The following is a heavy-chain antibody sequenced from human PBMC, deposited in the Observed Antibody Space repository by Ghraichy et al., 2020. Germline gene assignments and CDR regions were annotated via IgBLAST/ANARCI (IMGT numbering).Heavy chain of an antibody. CDR1: GFAFNNYA. D-gene: IGHD1-26*01. CDR2: ISSSGTGT. V-gene: IGHV3-23*01. CDR3: AKDRTQSGSQGCLEF. Sequence: GGSLRLSCAASGFAFNNYAMTWVRQAPGKGLEWVSAISSSGTGTYYADSVKGRFTISRDNSKNTLYLQLNSLRVEDTAVYYCAKDRTQSGSQGCLEFWGQGTMVTFSS. J-gene: IGHJ4*02.